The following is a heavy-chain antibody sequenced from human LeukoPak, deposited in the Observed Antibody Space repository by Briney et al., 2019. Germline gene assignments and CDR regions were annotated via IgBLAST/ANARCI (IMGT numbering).Heavy chain of an antibody. Sequence: GGSLRLSCAASGFTFSDYYMSWIRQAPGKGLEWVSYISSSGSTIYYADSVKVRFTISRDNAKNSLYLQMNSLRAEDTAVYYCAREFWLGGSCQHDYWGQGTLVTVSS. CDR1: GFTFSDYY. CDR3: AREFWLGGSCQHDY. J-gene: IGHJ4*02. CDR2: ISSSGSTI. V-gene: IGHV3-11*04. D-gene: IGHD2-15*01.